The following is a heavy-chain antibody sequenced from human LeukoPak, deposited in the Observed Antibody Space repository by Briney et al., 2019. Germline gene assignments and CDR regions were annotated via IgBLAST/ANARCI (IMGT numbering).Heavy chain of an antibody. J-gene: IGHJ4*02. D-gene: IGHD5-18*01. Sequence: SETLSLTCTVSGYSISSGYYWGWLRQPPGRGLEWIGTIYHSGSTYYNPSLKSRVTISVDTSKNQFSLKLSSVTAADTAVYYCARARRGYSYGYRFDYWGQGTLVTVSS. CDR1: GYSISSGYY. V-gene: IGHV4-38-2*02. CDR2: IYHSGST. CDR3: ARARRGYSYGYRFDY.